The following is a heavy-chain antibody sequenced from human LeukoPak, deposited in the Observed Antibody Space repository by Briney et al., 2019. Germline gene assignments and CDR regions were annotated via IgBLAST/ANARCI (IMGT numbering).Heavy chain of an antibody. V-gene: IGHV1-8*01. CDR3: ARDLYYYDSSPLDAFDI. D-gene: IGHD3-22*01. CDR1: GYTFTSYD. Sequence: ASVKVSCKASGYTFTSYDINWVRQATGQGLEWMGWMNPNSGNTGYAQKFQGRVTMTTDTSTSTAYMELRSLRSDDTAVYYCARDLYYYDSSPLDAFDIWGQGTMVTVSS. J-gene: IGHJ3*02. CDR2: MNPNSGNT.